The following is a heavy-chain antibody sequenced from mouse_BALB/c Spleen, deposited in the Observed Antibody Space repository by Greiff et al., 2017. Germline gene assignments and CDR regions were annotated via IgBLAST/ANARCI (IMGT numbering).Heavy chain of an antibody. CDR3: ARQVLLDY. CDR2: ISSGGGST. Sequence: EVMLVESGGGLVKPGGSLKLSCAASGFAFSSYDMSWVRQTPEKRLEWVAYISSGGGSTYYPDTVKGRFTISRDNAKNTLYLQMSSLKSEDTAMYYCARQVLLDYWGQGTSVTVSS. V-gene: IGHV5-12-1*01. CDR1: GFAFSSYD. D-gene: IGHD2-14*01. J-gene: IGHJ4*01.